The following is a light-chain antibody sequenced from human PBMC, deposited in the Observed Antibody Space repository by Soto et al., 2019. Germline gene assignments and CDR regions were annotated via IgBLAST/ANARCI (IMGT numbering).Light chain of an antibody. CDR1: QSVSTNY. CDR2: GAS. J-gene: IGKJ1*01. V-gene: IGKV3-20*01. CDR3: QQYGSSPRT. Sequence: ENVMTQSPGTLSLSPGERATLSCRASQSVSTNYVAWYQQKPGQAPRLLIYGASSRASGIPDRFGGSGSGTDFTLTISRLEPEDFAVYYCQQYGSSPRTFGQGTK.